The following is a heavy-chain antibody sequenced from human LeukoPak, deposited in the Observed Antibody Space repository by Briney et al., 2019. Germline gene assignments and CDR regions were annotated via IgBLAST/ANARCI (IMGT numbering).Heavy chain of an antibody. CDR3: ARGGLTGTYIDY. Sequence: SETLSLTCAVYGGSFSGYYWSWIRQPPGKGLEWIGEINHSGSTNYNPSLKSRVTISVDTSKNQFSLKLSSVPAADTAVYYCARGGLTGTYIDYWGQGTLVTVSS. CDR1: GGSFSGYY. D-gene: IGHD7-27*01. V-gene: IGHV4-34*01. J-gene: IGHJ4*02. CDR2: INHSGST.